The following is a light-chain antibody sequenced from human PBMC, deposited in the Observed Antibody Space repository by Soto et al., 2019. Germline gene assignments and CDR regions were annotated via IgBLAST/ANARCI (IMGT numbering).Light chain of an antibody. V-gene: IGKV4-1*01. CDR3: HQYYSTPHT. CDR1: QSVLYSSNNKDY. Sequence: DIVMTQSPDSLAVSLGERATINCKSSQSVLYSSNNKDYLAWYQQKPGQPPKLLIYWASTRESGVPDRFSGSESGTDFTLTISSLQAEDVAVYYCHQYYSTPHTFGQGTKLEIK. CDR2: WAS. J-gene: IGKJ2*01.